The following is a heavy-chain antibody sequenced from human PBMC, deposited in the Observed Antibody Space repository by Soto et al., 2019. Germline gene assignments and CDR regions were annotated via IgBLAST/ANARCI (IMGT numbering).Heavy chain of an antibody. CDR1: GGTFSSYA. Sequence: QVQLVQSGAEVKKPGSSVKVSCKASGGTFSSYAISWVRQAPGQGLEWMGGIIPIFGTATYAQKFQGRVTITAEESTSTAYMELSSLRSEDTAVYYCARGDYGVDQGDDYGMDVWGQGTTVTVAS. CDR2: IIPIFGTA. J-gene: IGHJ6*02. CDR3: ARGDYGVDQGDDYGMDV. V-gene: IGHV1-69*12. D-gene: IGHD4-17*01.